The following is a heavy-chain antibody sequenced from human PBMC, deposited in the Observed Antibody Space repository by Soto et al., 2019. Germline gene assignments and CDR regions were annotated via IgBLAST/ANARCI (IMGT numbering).Heavy chain of an antibody. CDR3: AKYGGPAANYYYFDY. V-gene: IGHV3-7*01. D-gene: IGHD2-2*01. Sequence: PVGSLRLSCAASGFTFSRYWMSWVRQAPGKGLEWVANIKQDGSEKYYVDSVKGRFTISRDNAENSLYLQMNSLRAEDTAVSYCAKYGGPAANYYYFDYWGQGTLVTVSS. J-gene: IGHJ4*02. CDR1: GFTFSRYW. CDR2: IKQDGSEK.